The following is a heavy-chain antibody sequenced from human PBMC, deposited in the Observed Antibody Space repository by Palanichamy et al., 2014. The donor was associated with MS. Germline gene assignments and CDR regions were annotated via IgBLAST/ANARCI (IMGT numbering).Heavy chain of an antibody. D-gene: IGHD5-12*01. CDR2: IYTSGTT. CDR3: AVGGYSGYVDFDY. J-gene: IGHJ4*02. V-gene: IGHV4-61*02. Sequence: QVQLQESGPGLVKPSQTLSLICTVSGGSISSGNYYCSWIRQPAGKGLEWLGRIYTSGTTYYNPSLNSRVTMSVDTSKNQFSLKVISVTAADTAVYYCAVGGYSGYVDFDYWGQGTLVTVSS. CDR1: GGSISSGNYY.